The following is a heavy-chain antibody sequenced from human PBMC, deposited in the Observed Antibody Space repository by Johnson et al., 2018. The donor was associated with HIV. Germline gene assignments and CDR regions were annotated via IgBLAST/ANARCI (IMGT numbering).Heavy chain of an antibody. V-gene: IGHV3-48*03. CDR3: ARDRGGPVRDDAFDI. Sequence: VQLVESGGDLVQPGKSLRLSCVGSGFTFRNCEMHWVRQAPGKGLEWVSYISSSGSTIYYADSVKGRFTISRDNAKNSLYLQMNSLRAEDTAVYYCARDRGGPVRDDAFDIWGQGTMVTVSS. D-gene: IGHD3-10*01. J-gene: IGHJ3*02. CDR1: GFTFRNCE. CDR2: ISSSGSTI.